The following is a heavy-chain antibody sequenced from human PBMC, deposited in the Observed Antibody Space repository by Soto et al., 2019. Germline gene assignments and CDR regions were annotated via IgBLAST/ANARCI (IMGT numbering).Heavy chain of an antibody. D-gene: IGHD6-6*01. CDR3: ARRKKSIAARPSYYYYHMDV. J-gene: IGHJ6*03. Sequence: PSETLSLTCTVSGGSISSYYWSWIRQPPGKGLEWIGYIYYSGSTNYNPSLKSRVTISVDTSKNQFSLKLSSVTAADTAVYYCARRKKSIAARPSYYYYHMDVWGKGTTVTVS. CDR1: GGSISSYY. CDR2: IYYSGST. V-gene: IGHV4-59*08.